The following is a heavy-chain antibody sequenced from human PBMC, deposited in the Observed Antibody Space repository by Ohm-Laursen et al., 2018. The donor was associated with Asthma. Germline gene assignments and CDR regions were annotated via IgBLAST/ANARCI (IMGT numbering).Heavy chain of an antibody. J-gene: IGHJ4*02. V-gene: IGHV3-21*01. CDR3: ARGAGTGF. Sequence: SLRLSCSASGFNFGTYGMHWVRQVPGKGLEWVASISTASTFIYYADSVRGRFTTSRDNAKNSVYLQMNSLRAEDTAVYYCARGAGTGFWGQGTLVTVSS. CDR2: ISTASTFI. D-gene: IGHD1-7*01. CDR1: GFNFGTYG.